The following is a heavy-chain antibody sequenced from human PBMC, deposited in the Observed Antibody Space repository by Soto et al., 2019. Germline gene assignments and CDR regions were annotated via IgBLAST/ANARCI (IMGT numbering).Heavy chain of an antibody. Sequence: ASVKVSCKASGYTFTSYYMHWVRQAPGQGLEWMGIINPSGGSTSYAQKFQGRVTMTRDTSTSTVYMELSSLRSEDTAVYYCAGARATFYGDYYYNWFDPWGQGTLVTVSS. V-gene: IGHV1-46*01. CDR3: AGARATFYGDYYYNWFDP. D-gene: IGHD4-17*01. CDR1: GYTFTSYY. CDR2: INPSGGST. J-gene: IGHJ5*02.